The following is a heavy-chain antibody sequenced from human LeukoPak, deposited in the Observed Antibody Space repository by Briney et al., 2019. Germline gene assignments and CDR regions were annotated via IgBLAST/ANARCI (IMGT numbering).Heavy chain of an antibody. Sequence: PSETLSLTCTVSGGSISSHYWSWIRQPPGKGLEWIGYIYYSGSTNYNPSLKSRVTISVDTSKNQFSLKLSSVTAADTAVYYCARHSSAAMITSYFDYWGEGTLVTVSS. J-gene: IGHJ4*02. D-gene: IGHD3-16*01. CDR1: GGSISSHY. CDR3: ARHSSAAMITSYFDY. CDR2: IYYSGST. V-gene: IGHV4-59*08.